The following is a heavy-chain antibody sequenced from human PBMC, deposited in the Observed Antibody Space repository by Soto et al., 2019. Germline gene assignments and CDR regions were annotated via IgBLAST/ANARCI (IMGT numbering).Heavy chain of an antibody. V-gene: IGHV3-53*02. Sequence: EVQLVETGGGLIQPGGSLRLSCAASGFTVSSNYMSWVRQAPGKGLEWVSVIYSGGSTYYADSVKGRFTISRDNSKNTLNLQMNRHRVEDTAVYYCARGLYCSGGSCFYDAFDIWGQGTMVTVSS. D-gene: IGHD2-15*01. CDR2: IYSGGST. CDR3: ARGLYCSGGSCFYDAFDI. CDR1: GFTVSSNY. J-gene: IGHJ3*02.